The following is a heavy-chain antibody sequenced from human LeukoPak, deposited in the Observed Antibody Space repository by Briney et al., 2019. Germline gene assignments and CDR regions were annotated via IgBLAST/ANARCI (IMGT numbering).Heavy chain of an antibody. CDR3: VKDGGVRATARSYYYYGMDV. D-gene: IGHD1-26*01. V-gene: IGHV3-64D*06. CDR1: GFTFSSYA. Sequence: GGSLRLSCSASGFTFSSYAMHWVRQAPGKGLEYVSAISSNGGSTYYADSVKGRFTISRDNSKNTLYLQMSSLRAEDTAVYYCVKDGGVRATARSYYYYGMDVWGQGTTVTVSS. J-gene: IGHJ6*02. CDR2: ISSNGGST.